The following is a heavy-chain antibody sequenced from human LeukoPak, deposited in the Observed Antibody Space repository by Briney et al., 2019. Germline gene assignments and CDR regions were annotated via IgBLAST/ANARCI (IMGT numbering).Heavy chain of an antibody. CDR1: GFTFSSYG. CDR2: IKQDGSEK. CDR3: ALSFDY. J-gene: IGHJ4*02. Sequence: GGSLRLSCAASGFTFSSYGMHWVRQAPGKGLEWVANIKQDGSEKYYVDSVKGRFTISRDNAKNSLYLQMNSLRAEDTAVYYCALSFDYWGQGTLVTVSS. V-gene: IGHV3-7*01.